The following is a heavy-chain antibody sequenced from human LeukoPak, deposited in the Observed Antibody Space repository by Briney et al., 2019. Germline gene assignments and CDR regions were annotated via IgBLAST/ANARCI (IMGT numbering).Heavy chain of an antibody. Sequence: SETLSLTCTVSGGSISSGDYYWSWIRQPPGKGLEWIGYIYYSGSTYYNPSLKSRVTISVDTSNNQFSLKLSSVTAADTAVYYCARQRMVRGVIRWFDPWGQGTLVTVSS. D-gene: IGHD3-10*01. CDR3: ARQRMVRGVIRWFDP. CDR1: GGSISSGDYY. CDR2: IYYSGST. J-gene: IGHJ5*02. V-gene: IGHV4-30-4*08.